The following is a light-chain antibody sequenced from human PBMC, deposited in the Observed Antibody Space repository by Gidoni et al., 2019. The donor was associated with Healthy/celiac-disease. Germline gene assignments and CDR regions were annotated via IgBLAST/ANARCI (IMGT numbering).Light chain of an antibody. CDR1: QSISSY. V-gene: IGKV1-39*01. Sequence: DIQMTQSPSSLSASVGDSVTITCRASQSISSYLNWYQQKPGKAPKLLIYEASSLQSGVPSRFSGSGSGTDFTLNISSLQPEDFATYYCQQSYSTPPTFGQGTKVEIK. J-gene: IGKJ1*01. CDR2: EAS. CDR3: QQSYSTPPT.